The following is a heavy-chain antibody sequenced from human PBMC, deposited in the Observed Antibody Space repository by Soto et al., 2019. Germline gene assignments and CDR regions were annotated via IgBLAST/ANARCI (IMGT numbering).Heavy chain of an antibody. Sequence: PGESLKISCKGSGYSFTSYWIGWVRQMPGKGLEWMGIIYPGDSDTRYSPSFQGQVTISADKSISTAYLQWSSLKASDTAMYYCARTQSNYYDSSGYMGYWGQGTLVTGS. D-gene: IGHD3-22*01. CDR1: GYSFTSYW. CDR2: IYPGDSDT. V-gene: IGHV5-51*01. J-gene: IGHJ4*02. CDR3: ARTQSNYYDSSGYMGY.